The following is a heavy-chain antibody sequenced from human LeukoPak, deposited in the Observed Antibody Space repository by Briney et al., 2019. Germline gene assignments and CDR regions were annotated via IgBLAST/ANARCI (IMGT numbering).Heavy chain of an antibody. CDR1: GYSISSGYY. D-gene: IGHD6-6*01. CDR2: IYHSGST. Sequence: SETLSLTCTVSGYSISSGYYWGWIRQPPGKGLEWIGSIYHSGSTYYNPSLKSRVTISVDTSKNQFSLKLSSVTAADTAVYYCATGTYSSFTYWGQGTLVTVSS. V-gene: IGHV4-38-2*02. CDR3: ATGTYSSFTY. J-gene: IGHJ4*02.